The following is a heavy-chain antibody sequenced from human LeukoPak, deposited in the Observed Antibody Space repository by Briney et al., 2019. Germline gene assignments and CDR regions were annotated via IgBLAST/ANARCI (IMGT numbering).Heavy chain of an antibody. J-gene: IGHJ6*02. CDR2: IWYDGSNK. CDR1: GFTFSSYG. D-gene: IGHD2-2*01. V-gene: IGHV3-33*01. Sequence: GGSLRLSCAASGFTFSSYGMHWVRQAPGKGLEWVAVIWYDGSNKYYADSVKGRFTISRDNSKNTLYLQMNSLRAEDTAVYYCARDWDVVVPAATFRRDYYYYGMDVWGQGTTVTVSS. CDR3: ARDWDVVVPAATFRRDYYYYGMDV.